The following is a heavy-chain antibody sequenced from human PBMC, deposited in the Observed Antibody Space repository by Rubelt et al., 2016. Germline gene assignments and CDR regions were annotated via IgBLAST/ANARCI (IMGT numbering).Heavy chain of an antibody. Sequence: VTGEGLERVSAISGSGGSTYYADSVKGRFTISRDTSKNTLYLQMNSLRAGDTAVYYCAKDYSRGGDYCSSTSCYPLWFDPWGQGTLVTVSS. J-gene: IGHJ5*02. D-gene: IGHD2-2*01. CDR3: AKDYSRGGDYCSSTSCYPLWFDP. V-gene: IGHV3-23*01. CDR2: ISGSGGST.